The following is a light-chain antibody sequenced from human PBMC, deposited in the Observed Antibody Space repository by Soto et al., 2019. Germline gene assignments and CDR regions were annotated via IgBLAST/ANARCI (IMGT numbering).Light chain of an antibody. J-gene: IGKJ1*01. CDR2: GVS. Sequence: VLTQSPGTLSLSPGERATLSCRAGQTGSNSYLAWYQQKSGQAPRLLIYGVSTRATGTPDRFSGSGSGTEFTLTIRRLEPEDFAVYFCQHYVYPQWTFGPGTKVDIK. CDR3: QHYVYPQWT. CDR1: QTGSNSY. V-gene: IGKV3-20*01.